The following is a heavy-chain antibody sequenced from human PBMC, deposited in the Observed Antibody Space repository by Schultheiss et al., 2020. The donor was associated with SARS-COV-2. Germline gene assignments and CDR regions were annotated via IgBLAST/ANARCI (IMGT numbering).Heavy chain of an antibody. Sequence: SETLSLTFTVSGGSISSSSYYWGWIRQPPGKGLEWIGEINRSGSTNYNPSLKSRVTISVDTSKNQFSLKLSSVTAADTAVYYCASHGSAIGWYGMDVWGPGTTVTVSS. V-gene: IGHV4-39*01. J-gene: IGHJ6*02. D-gene: IGHD6-19*01. CDR2: INRSGST. CDR3: ASHGSAIGWYGMDV. CDR1: GGSISSSSYY.